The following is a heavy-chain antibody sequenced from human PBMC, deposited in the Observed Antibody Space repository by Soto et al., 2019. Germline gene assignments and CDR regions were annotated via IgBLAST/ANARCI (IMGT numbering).Heavy chain of an antibody. V-gene: IGHV1-18*01. Sequence: ASVKVSCKASGYTFTSYGISWVRQAPGQGLEGMGWISAYNGNTNYAQKLQGRVTMTTDTSTSTAYMELRSLRSDDTAVYYCARAVARMATTLGRVTVKPWAQWNVVIVSS. J-gene: IGHJ5*02. CDR2: ISAYNGNT. CDR3: ARAVARMATTLGRVTVKP. CDR1: GYTFTSYG. D-gene: IGHD3-16*02.